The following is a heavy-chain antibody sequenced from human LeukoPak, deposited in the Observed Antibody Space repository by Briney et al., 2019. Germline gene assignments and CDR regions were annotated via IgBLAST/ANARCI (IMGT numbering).Heavy chain of an antibody. D-gene: IGHD3-9*01. CDR1: EYTFTGHS. V-gene: IGHV1-2*02. J-gene: IGHJ4*02. CDR3: ARGPHGRIYDILTGFDY. Sequence: GASVKVSCKASEYTFTGHSMYWVRQAPGQGLEWMGWIKPNSGGTNYAQKFQGRVTMTRDTSISTAYMELSRLRSDDTAVYYCARGPHGRIYDILTGFDYWGQGTLVTVSS. CDR2: IKPNSGGT.